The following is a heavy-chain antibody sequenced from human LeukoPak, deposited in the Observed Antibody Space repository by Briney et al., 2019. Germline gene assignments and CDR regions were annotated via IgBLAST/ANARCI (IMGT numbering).Heavy chain of an antibody. CDR3: ARMLYGSGSYYNLDYFDY. J-gene: IGHJ4*02. Sequence: PSETLSLTCTVSGGSISSYYWSWIRQPPGKGLEWIGYIYTSGSTNYNPSLKSRVTISVDTSKNQFSLKLSSVTAADTAVYYCARMLYGSGSYYNLDYFDYWGQGTLVTVSS. CDR2: IYTSGST. D-gene: IGHD3-10*01. V-gene: IGHV4-4*09. CDR1: GGSISSYY.